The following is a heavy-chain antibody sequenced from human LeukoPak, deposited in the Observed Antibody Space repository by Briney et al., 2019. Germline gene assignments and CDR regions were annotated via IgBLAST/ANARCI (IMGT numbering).Heavy chain of an antibody. CDR3: AKFRGYSYGPIGY. V-gene: IGHV3-23*01. D-gene: IGHD5-18*01. CDR2: ISGSGGST. J-gene: IGHJ4*02. Sequence: GGSLRLSCAASGFTFSTYDMNWVRQAPGEGLEWVSAISGSGGSTFYADSVKGRFTISRDNSKNTLYLQMNSLRAEDTAVYYCAKFRGYSYGPIGYWGQGTLVTVSS. CDR1: GFTFSTYD.